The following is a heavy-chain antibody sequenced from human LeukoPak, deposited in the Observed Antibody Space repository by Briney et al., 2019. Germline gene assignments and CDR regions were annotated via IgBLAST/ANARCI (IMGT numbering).Heavy chain of an antibody. CDR2: IIPILGIA. CDR1: GGTFSSYA. CDR3: ARGRGYSGYFDY. J-gene: IGHJ4*02. D-gene: IGHD5-12*01. V-gene: IGHV1-69*04. Sequence: ASVKVSCKASGGTFSSYAISWVRQAPGQGLEWMGRIIPILGIANYAQKFQGRVTITAGKSTSTAYMELSSLRSEDTAVYYCARGRGYSGYFDYWGQGTLVTVSS.